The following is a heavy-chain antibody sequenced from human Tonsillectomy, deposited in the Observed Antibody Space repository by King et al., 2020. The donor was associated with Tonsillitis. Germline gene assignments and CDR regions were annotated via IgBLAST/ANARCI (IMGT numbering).Heavy chain of an antibody. CDR1: GYNFTNYW. V-gene: IGHV5-51*01. J-gene: IGHJ6*02. CDR3: ARRVHFLGTNGSPCFGGRDV. CDR2: IYPGDSEI. D-gene: IGHD2-2*01. Sequence: QLVQSGAEVKRPGESLKISCKGSGYNFTNYWIGWVRQMPGKGLEWMGIIYPGDSEIRYSPSFQGQVTFSVDKSISTVYLQWRSLKASDTAMYYCARRVHFLGTNGSPCFGGRDVGGQGTTAIVSS.